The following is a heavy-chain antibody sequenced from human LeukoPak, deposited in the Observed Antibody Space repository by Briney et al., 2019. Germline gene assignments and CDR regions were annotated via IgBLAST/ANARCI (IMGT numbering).Heavy chain of an antibody. CDR2: IIPIFGIA. Sequence: ASVKVSCKASGGTFSSYAISWVRQAPGQGLEWMGRIIPIFGIANYAQKFQGRVTITADKSTSTAYMELSSLRSEDTAVYHCARGASAYYYDSSGYPPGNYYGMDVWGQGTTVTVSS. V-gene: IGHV1-69*04. D-gene: IGHD3-22*01. J-gene: IGHJ6*02. CDR3: ARGASAYYYDSSGYPPGNYYGMDV. CDR1: GGTFSSYA.